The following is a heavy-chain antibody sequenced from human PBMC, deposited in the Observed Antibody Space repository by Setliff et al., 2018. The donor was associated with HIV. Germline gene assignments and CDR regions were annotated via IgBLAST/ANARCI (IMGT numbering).Heavy chain of an antibody. CDR3: ARQFPPYHSGAHYSDL. CDR1: GGSISSHY. D-gene: IGHD6-19*01. Sequence: SETLSLTCTVSGGSISSHYWNWIRQPPGKGLEWIGLIYYSGSTNYSPSLKSRVTISVDSSKNQFSLKLTSVTAADAAIYYCARQFPPYHSGAHYSDLWSQGTLVTVSS. V-gene: IGHV4-59*11. J-gene: IGHJ5*02. CDR2: IYYSGST.